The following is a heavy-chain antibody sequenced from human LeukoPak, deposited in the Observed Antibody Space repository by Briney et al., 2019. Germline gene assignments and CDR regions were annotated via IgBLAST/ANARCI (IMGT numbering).Heavy chain of an antibody. CDR3: AKFLPTHIVVANYYFDY. D-gene: IGHD2-21*01. CDR2: ISGSGGST. V-gene: IGHV3-23*01. CDR1: GFTVSSNY. J-gene: IGHJ4*02. Sequence: GGSLRLSCAASGFTVSSNYMSWVRQAPGKGLEWVSAISGSGGSTYYADPVKGRFTISRDNSKNTLYQQMNSLRAEDTAVYYCAKFLPTHIVVANYYFDYWGQGTLVTVSS.